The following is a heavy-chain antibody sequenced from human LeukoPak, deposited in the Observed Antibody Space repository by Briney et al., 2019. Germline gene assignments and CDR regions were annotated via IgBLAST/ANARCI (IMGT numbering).Heavy chain of an antibody. V-gene: IGHV3-30*18. CDR3: AKDNGTIDAFDI. CDR2: ISYDGSNK. Sequence: GGSLRLSCAASGFTFSSYGMHWVRQAPGKGLEWVAVISYDGSNKYYADSVKGRFTISRDNSKNTLYLQMNSLRAEDKAVYYCAKDNGTIDAFDIWGQGTMVTVSS. D-gene: IGHD2-8*01. CDR1: GFTFSSYG. J-gene: IGHJ3*02.